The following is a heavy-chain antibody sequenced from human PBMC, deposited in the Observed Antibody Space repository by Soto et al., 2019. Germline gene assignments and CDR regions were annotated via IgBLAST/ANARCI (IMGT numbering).Heavy chain of an antibody. J-gene: IGHJ4*02. CDR1: GFVFTNFW. CDR3: AKDSWYFDL. V-gene: IGHV3-74*01. CDR2: IDTSGHST. Sequence: GSLRLSCEASGFVFTNFWMHWVRHVPGKGLVWVARIDTSGHSTDYAESVKGRFTISRDNAKNTVSLQMNSLRVEDTGVYYCAKDSWYFDLWSQGSQVTVSS. D-gene: IGHD6-13*01.